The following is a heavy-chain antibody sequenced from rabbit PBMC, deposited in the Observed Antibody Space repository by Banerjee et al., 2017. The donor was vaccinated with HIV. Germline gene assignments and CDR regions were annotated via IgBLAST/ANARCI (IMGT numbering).Heavy chain of an antibody. CDR3: ARGSAYAGAGYAL. J-gene: IGHJ4*01. Sequence: QEQLEESGGDLVKPEGSLTLTCTASGFSFSRGYWICWARQAPGKGLEWIGCIGAGSGATYYASWAKGRFTISKTSSTTVALQMTSLTAADTATYFCARGSAYAGAGYALWGPGTLVTVS. CDR1: GFSFSRGYW. V-gene: IGHV1S45*01. D-gene: IGHD4-2*01. CDR2: IGAGSGAT.